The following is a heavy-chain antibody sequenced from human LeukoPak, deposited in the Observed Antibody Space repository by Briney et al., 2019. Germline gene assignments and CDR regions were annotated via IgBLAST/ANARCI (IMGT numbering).Heavy chain of an antibody. V-gene: IGHV4-31*03. CDR1: GGSISSGGYY. J-gene: IGHJ4*02. CDR3: ARVPYDSSGYRFDY. CDR2: IYYSGST. Sequence: SQTLSLTCTVSGGSISSGGYYWSWIRQHPGKGLEWIGYIYYSGSTYYNPSPKSRVTISVDTSKNQFSLKLSSVTAADTAVYYCARVPYDSSGYRFDYWGQGTLVTVSS. D-gene: IGHD3-22*01.